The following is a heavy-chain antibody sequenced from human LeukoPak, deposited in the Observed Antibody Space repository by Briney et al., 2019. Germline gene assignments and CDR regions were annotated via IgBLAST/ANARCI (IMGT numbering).Heavy chain of an antibody. CDR3: AGRYCSSTSCYSDY. CDR1: GFTFSSYG. V-gene: IGHV3-30*02. Sequence: PGGSLRLSCAASGFTFSSYGMHWVRQAPGKGLEWVASIRYDGSNKYYADSVKGRFTISRDNSKNTLCLQMNSLRAEDTAVYYCAGRYCSSTSCYSDYWGQGTLVTVSS. CDR2: IRYDGSNK. D-gene: IGHD2-2*02. J-gene: IGHJ4*02.